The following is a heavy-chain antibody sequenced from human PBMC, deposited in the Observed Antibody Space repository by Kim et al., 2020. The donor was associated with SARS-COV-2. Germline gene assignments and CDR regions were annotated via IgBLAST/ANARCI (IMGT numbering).Heavy chain of an antibody. J-gene: IGHJ3*02. Sequence: QKFQGRVTMTRDTSTSTVYMELGSLRSEDTAVYYCARVGYSSSSRGAFDIWGQGKMVTVSS. V-gene: IGHV1-46*01. CDR3: ARVGYSSSSRGAFDI. D-gene: IGHD6-6*01.